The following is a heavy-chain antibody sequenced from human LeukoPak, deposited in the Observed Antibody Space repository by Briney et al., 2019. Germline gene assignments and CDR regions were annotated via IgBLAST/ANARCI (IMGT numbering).Heavy chain of an antibody. V-gene: IGHV1-18*01. D-gene: IGHD3-10*01. CDR2: ISAYNGNT. CDR1: GCTFTSYG. J-gene: IGHJ4*02. Sequence: ASVKVSCKASGCTFTSYGISWVRQAPGQGLEWVGWISAYNGNTNYAQKLQGRVTMTTDTSTGTAYMELKSLRSDDTAVYYCAKESGYYYGSGSSSPIDYWGQGTLVTVS. CDR3: AKESGYYYGSGSSSPIDY.